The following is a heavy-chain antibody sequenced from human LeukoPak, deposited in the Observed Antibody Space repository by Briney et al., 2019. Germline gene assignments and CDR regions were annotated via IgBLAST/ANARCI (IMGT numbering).Heavy chain of an antibody. V-gene: IGHV4-39*07. CDR1: GGSISTDNYY. D-gene: IGHD2-15*01. CDR2: VYYNGGT. J-gene: IGHJ5*02. CDR3: AREYIVVVVAATSGWFDP. Sequence: SETLSLTCTVSGGSISTDNYYWGWIRQSPGKGLEWIGSVYYNGGTYYNPSLKSRATISIDTSKNQFSLKLSSVTAADTAVYYCAREYIVVVVAATSGWFDPWGQGTLVAVSS.